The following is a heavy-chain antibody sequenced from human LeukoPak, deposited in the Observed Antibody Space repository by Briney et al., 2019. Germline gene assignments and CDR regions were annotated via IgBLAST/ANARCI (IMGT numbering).Heavy chain of an antibody. Sequence: PSETLSLTCAVYGGSFSGFYWSWIRQSPGKGLEWIGEINHGGNTNYNASLKSRVTISSDWSKNQFYLRLTPVTAADTAMYYCARGPRSSSWYALEYWGQGTLVTVSS. V-gene: IGHV4-34*01. CDR1: GGSFSGFY. D-gene: IGHD6-13*01. CDR2: INHGGNT. J-gene: IGHJ4*02. CDR3: ARGPRSSSWYALEY.